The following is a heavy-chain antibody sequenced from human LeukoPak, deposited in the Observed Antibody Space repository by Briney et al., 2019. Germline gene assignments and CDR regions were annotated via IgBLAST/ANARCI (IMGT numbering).Heavy chain of an antibody. CDR3: VRGNDYGGPHY. CDR2: IDRDGSRI. V-gene: IGHV3-74*01. J-gene: IGHJ4*02. CDR1: GFTFSSYG. Sequence: PGRSLRLSCAASGFTFSSYGMHWVRQAPGKGLVWVSRIDRDGSRINYADSVKGRFSISRDNGKNTLFLQMNSLRAEDAAVYYCVRGNDYGGPHYWGQGTLVTVSS. D-gene: IGHD4-23*01.